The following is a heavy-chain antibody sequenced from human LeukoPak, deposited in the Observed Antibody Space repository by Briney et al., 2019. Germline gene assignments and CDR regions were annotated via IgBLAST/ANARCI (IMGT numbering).Heavy chain of an antibody. D-gene: IGHD3-22*01. CDR3: ARGITMIVVALGDYYYYYMDV. CDR1: GFTFSNAW. CDR2: ISSSSSYI. V-gene: IGHV3-21*01. J-gene: IGHJ6*03. Sequence: GGSLRLSCAASGFTFSNAWMSWVRQAPGKGLEWVSSISSSSSYIYYADSVKGRFTISRDNAKNSLYLQMNSLRAEDTAVYYCARGITMIVVALGDYYYYYMDVWGKGTTVTVSS.